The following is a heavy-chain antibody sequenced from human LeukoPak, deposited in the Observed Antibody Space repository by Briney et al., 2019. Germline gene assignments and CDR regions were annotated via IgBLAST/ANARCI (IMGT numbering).Heavy chain of an antibody. CDR3: AKDESGYSYVTSGFDY. Sequence: PGGSLRLSCAASGFTFSSYAMSWVRQAPGKGLEWVSAISGGSTYYADSVKGRFTISRDNSKNTLYLQMNSLRAEDTAVYYCAKDESGYSYVTSGFDYWGQGTLVTVSS. V-gene: IGHV3-23*01. D-gene: IGHD5-18*01. J-gene: IGHJ4*02. CDR1: GFTFSSYA. CDR2: ISGGST.